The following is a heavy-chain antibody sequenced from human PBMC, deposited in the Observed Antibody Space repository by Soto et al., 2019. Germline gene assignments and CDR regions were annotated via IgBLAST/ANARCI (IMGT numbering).Heavy chain of an antibody. Sequence: GGSLRLSCVVSGFTFSSYNMHWVRQAPGEGLEWVAVISFDGANTFYADSVKGRFTISRDISRDTLYLQMSRLRVEDTAIYYCARDGYNRGGFDYWGQGTLVTVSS. CDR2: ISFDGANT. J-gene: IGHJ4*02. V-gene: IGHV3-30-3*01. CDR3: ARDGYNRGGFDY. CDR1: GFTFSSYN. D-gene: IGHD3-10*01.